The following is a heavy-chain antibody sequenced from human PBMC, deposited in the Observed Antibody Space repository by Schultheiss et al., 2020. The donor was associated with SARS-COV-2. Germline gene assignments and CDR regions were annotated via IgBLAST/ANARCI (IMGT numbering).Heavy chain of an antibody. Sequence: GGSLRLSCAASGFTFSSYVIHWVRQAPGKGPEWVAHISSDSTTIYYADSVKGRFTISRDNAKNSLYLQMNSVRDEDTAVYYCARRHDFWGGRYYYYAMDVWGQGTTVTVSS. CDR1: GFTFSSYV. V-gene: IGHV3-48*02. CDR3: ARRHDFWGGRYYYYAMDV. CDR2: ISSDSTTI. J-gene: IGHJ6*02. D-gene: IGHD3-3*01.